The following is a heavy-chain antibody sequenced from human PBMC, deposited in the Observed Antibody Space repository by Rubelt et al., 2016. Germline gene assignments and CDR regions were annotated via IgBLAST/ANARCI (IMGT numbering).Heavy chain of an antibody. CDR3: ARGGVIAARSFDP. D-gene: IGHD6-6*01. J-gene: IGHJ5*02. CDR1: GGSFSGYY. V-gene: IGHV4-34*01. CDR2: INHSGST. Sequence: QVQLQQWGAGLLKPSETLSLTCAVYGGSFSGYYWSWIRQPPGKGLEWIGEINHSGSTNYNPSLQSLVTISVDTSKNQFSLKLSSVTAADTAVYYCARGGVIAARSFDPWGQGTLVTVSS.